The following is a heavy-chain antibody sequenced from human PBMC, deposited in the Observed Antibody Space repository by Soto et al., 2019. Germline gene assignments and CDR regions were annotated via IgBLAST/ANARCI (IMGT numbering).Heavy chain of an antibody. J-gene: IGHJ4*02. CDR2: INHRGNS. D-gene: IGHD4-17*01. CDR3: VRSGDDCGSYIDY. Sequence: LSLTCDVSGYSISSGYYWAWVRQPPGKGMEWIGSINHRGNSFYNPSLKSRVTISVDTSKNQGSLKVSSVTAADTAVYYCVRSGDDCGSYIDYWSPGTLVTGFS. V-gene: IGHV4-38-2*01. CDR1: GYSISSGYY.